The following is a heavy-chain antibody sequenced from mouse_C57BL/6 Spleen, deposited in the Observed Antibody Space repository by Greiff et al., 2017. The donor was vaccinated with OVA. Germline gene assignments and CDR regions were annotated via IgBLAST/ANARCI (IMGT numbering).Heavy chain of an antibody. CDR2: INPGSGGT. Sequence: QVQLKQSGAELVRPGTSVKVSCKASGYAFTNYLIEWVKQRPGQGLEWIGVINPGSGGTNYNEKFKGKATLTADKSSSTAYMQLSSLTSEDSAVYFCARDDCDAMDYWGQGTSVTVSS. CDR3: ARDDCDAMDY. CDR1: GYAFTNYL. V-gene: IGHV1-54*01. D-gene: IGHD2-4*01. J-gene: IGHJ4*01.